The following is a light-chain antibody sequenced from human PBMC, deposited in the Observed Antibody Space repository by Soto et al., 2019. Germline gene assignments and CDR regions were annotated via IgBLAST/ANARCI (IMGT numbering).Light chain of an antibody. J-gene: IGKJ5*01. Sequence: EIVMTQSPANLSVSPGERVTLFCRASQSVSTYVTYLAWYQQKPGQAPRLLIYGASTRATGIPARFSGSGSGTEFTLTISSLQSEDFAVYYCQQYNKLPITFGQGTRLEIK. V-gene: IGKV3-15*01. CDR1: QSVSTY. CDR2: GAS. CDR3: QQYNKLPIT.